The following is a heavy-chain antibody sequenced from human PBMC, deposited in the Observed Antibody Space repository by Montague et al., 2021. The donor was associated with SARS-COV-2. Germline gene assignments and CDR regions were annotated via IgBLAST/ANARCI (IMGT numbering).Heavy chain of an antibody. CDR3: AKVRSGSYWGCFDY. D-gene: IGHD3-10*01. V-gene: IGHV3-9*01. J-gene: IGHJ4*02. CDR2: ITWNSGSR. Sequence: SLRLSCAASGFTFDDYAMHWVRQAPGKGLEWVSGITWNSGSRGYADSVKGRFTISRDNAKNSLYLQMNSLRAEDTAFYYCAKVRSGSYWGCFDYWGQGTLVTVSA. CDR1: GFTFDDYA.